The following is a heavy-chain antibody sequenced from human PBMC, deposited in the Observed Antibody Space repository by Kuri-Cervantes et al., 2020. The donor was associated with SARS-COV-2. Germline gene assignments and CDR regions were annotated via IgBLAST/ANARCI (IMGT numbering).Heavy chain of an antibody. J-gene: IGHJ4*02. D-gene: IGHD3-22*01. Sequence: GGSLRLSCAASGFTFSSYWMHWVRQAPGKGLVWVSRINSDGSSTSYADSVKGRFTISRDNAKNTLYLQVNSLRAEDTAVYYCATQGTIYYYDTLWGQGTLVTVSS. CDR1: GFTFSSYW. CDR3: ATQGTIYYYDTL. V-gene: IGHV3-74*01. CDR2: INSDGSST.